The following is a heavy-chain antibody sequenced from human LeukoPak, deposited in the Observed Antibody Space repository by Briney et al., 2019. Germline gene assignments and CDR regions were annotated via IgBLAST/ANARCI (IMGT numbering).Heavy chain of an antibody. CDR1: GYTFTGYY. CDR3: ARDPSGSYSEDAFDI. D-gene: IGHD1-26*01. Sequence: ASVKVSCKASGYTFTGYYMHWVRQAPGQGLEWMGWINPNSGGTNYAQKFQGRVTMTRDTSISTAYMELSRLRSDDTVVYYCARDPSGSYSEDAFDIWGQGTMVTVSS. V-gene: IGHV1-2*02. CDR2: INPNSGGT. J-gene: IGHJ3*02.